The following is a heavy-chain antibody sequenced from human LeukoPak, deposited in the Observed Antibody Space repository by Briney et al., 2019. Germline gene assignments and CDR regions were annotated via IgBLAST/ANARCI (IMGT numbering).Heavy chain of an antibody. V-gene: IGHV3-7*02. Sequence: PGGSLRLSCAASGFSFRTHWMSWVRQAAGKGLEWVANIKQDGRKKFYVDSVEGRFTISRDDAKTSLFLQMNSLRVEDTAVYYCAKWMGRDSWGQGTLLTVSS. D-gene: IGHD6-19*01. CDR2: IKQDGRKK. CDR3: AKWMGRDS. J-gene: IGHJ4*02. CDR1: GFSFRTHW.